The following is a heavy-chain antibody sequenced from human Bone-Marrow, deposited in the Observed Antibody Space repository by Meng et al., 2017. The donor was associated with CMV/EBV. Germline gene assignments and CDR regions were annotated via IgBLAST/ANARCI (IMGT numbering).Heavy chain of an antibody. D-gene: IGHD3-3*01. V-gene: IGHV3-30*02. CDR1: GFTFSSYG. CDR2: IRYDGSNK. CDR3: AKVGGYFWPTDACDI. Sequence: GESLKISCAASGFTFSSYGMHWVRQAPGKGLEWVAFIRYDGSNKYYADSVKGRFTISRDNSKNTLYLQMNSLRAEDTAVYYCAKVGGYFWPTDACDIWGQGTMVPVSS. J-gene: IGHJ3*02.